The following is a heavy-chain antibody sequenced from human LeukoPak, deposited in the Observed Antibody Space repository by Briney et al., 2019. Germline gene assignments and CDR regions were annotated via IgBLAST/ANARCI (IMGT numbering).Heavy chain of an antibody. J-gene: IGHJ4*02. CDR1: GASFSSYY. Sequence: SETLSLTCTVSGASFSSYYWSWLRQPPGKGLEWIAYIFYNGNTKYNPSLKSRVTISVDTSQNQFSLKLSSVTAADTAVYYCARDGYSSSDALWGQGTLVTVSS. CDR3: ARDGYSSSDAL. CDR2: IFYNGNT. V-gene: IGHV4-59*01. D-gene: IGHD5-12*01.